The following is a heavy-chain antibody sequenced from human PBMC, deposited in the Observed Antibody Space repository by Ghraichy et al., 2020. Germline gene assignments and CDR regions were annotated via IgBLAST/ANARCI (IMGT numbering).Heavy chain of an antibody. V-gene: IGHV4-59*01. CDR3: ARGPYSNGYYYGMDV. Sequence: SETLSLTCTVSGGSISSYYWSWIRQPPGKGLEWIGYIYYSGSTNYNPSLKSRVTISVDTSKNQFSLKLSSVTAADTAVYYCARGPYSNGYYYGMDVWGQGTTVTVSS. D-gene: IGHD4-11*01. CDR1: GGSISSYY. J-gene: IGHJ6*02. CDR2: IYYSGST.